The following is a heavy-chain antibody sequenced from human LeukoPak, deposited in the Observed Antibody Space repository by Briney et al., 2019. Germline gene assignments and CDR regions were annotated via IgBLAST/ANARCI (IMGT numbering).Heavy chain of an antibody. D-gene: IGHD1-26*01. V-gene: IGHV3-7*01. CDR3: ARDGIVGATSPDY. Sequence: PGGSLRLSCAASGFTFSSYWMSWVRQAPGKGLEWVANIKQDGSEKYYVDSVKGRFTISRDNAKNSLYLQMNSLRAEDTAVYYCARDGIVGATSPDYWGQGTLVTVSS. CDR2: IKQDGSEK. CDR1: GFTFSSYW. J-gene: IGHJ4*02.